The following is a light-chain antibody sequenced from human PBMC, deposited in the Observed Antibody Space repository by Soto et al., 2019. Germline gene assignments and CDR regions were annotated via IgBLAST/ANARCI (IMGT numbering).Light chain of an antibody. Sequence: QSVLTQPPSASGTPGQRVNISCSGSSSNIGSNTVNWYQQLPKTAPKLLIYSNNQRPSGVPDRFSGSKSGTSASLAISGLQSEDEADFYCAAWDDSLNGLVFGGGTKVTVL. V-gene: IGLV1-44*01. CDR1: SSNIGSNT. J-gene: IGLJ2*01. CDR2: SNN. CDR3: AAWDDSLNGLV.